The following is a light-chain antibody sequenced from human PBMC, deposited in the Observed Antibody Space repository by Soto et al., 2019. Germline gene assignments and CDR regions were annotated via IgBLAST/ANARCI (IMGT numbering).Light chain of an antibody. CDR1: QSVSTY. J-gene: IGKJ5*01. V-gene: IGKV3-11*01. CDR3: QQRRSWPPTIT. CDR2: DAS. Sequence: IVWPQSPATLSLSPGERATLSCRASQSVSTYLAWYQQRPGQAPRLLIYDASYRATDIPPRFSGSGSGTDFTLTISSLEPEDFAVYYCQQRRSWPPTITFGQGTRLEIK.